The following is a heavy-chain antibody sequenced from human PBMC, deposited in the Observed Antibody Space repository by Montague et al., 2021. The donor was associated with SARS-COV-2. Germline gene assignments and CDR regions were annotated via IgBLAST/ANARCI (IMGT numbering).Heavy chain of an antibody. CDR3: ARKRSGYDVDYFDY. D-gene: IGHD5-12*01. CDR1: GDSITTYSYF. Sequence: LSLPCTVSGDSITTYSYFWSWIRQVPGKGLEWIGYINHSGSAYYSVSLKSRVTISIDTSKNQFSLKLISVTTADTAVYFCARKRSGYDVDYFDYWGQGALVTVSS. V-gene: IGHV4-31*03. CDR2: INHSGSA. J-gene: IGHJ4*02.